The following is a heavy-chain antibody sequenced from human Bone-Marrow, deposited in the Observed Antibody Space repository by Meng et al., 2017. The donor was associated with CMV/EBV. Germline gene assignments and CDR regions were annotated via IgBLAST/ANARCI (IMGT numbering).Heavy chain of an antibody. Sequence: GESLKISCAASGFTFSSYSMSWVRQAPGKGLEWVSAISGSGGSTYYADSVKGRFTISRDNSKNTLYLQMNSLRAEDTAVYYCAKDYRSGYDSTLDYWGQGTLVTVSS. V-gene: IGHV3-23*01. CDR1: GFTFSSYS. J-gene: IGHJ4*02. D-gene: IGHD5-12*01. CDR3: AKDYRSGYDSTLDY. CDR2: ISGSGGST.